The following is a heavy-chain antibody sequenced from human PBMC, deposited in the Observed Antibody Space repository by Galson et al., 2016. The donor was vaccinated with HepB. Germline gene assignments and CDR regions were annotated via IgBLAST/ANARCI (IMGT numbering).Heavy chain of an antibody. CDR2: LYYNGNT. D-gene: IGHD2-2*01. J-gene: IGHJ4*02. Sequence: ETLSLTCTVSGGSISTSNYYWSWIRQSPGKGLEWTGSLYYNGNTYYNSSLKSRVTRSVGTSDTQFSLKMTSMTASDTAVYYCARLYPFDFWGQGALVIVSS. CDR1: GGSISTSNYY. V-gene: IGHV4-39*01. CDR3: ARLYPFDF.